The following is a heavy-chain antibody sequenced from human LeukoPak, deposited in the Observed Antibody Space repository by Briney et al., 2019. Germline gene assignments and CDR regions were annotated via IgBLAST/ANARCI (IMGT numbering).Heavy chain of an antibody. CDR1: GFTFSSYA. D-gene: IGHD1-26*01. J-gene: IGHJ3*02. CDR3: AREMYSGSYSVRRAFDI. Sequence: KPGGSLRLSCAASGFTFSSYAMNWVRQAPGKGLEWVSAISGSGSGIYYADSVKGRFTISRDNAKNSLYLQMSSLRAEDTAVYYCAREMYSGSYSVRRAFDIWGQGTKVTVSS. V-gene: IGHV3-21*01. CDR2: ISGSGSGI.